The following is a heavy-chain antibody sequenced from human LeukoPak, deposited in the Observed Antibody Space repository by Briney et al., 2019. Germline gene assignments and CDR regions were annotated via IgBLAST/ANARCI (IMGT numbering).Heavy chain of an antibody. J-gene: IGHJ4*02. D-gene: IGHD1-26*01. CDR2: ISTSSIYI. Sequence: GTSLRLSCAASGFSFTSYNFHWVRQAPGKGLEWVSSISTSSIYIYYADSVKGRFTISRDNAKNSLYLQMNSLRAEDTAVYYCARDQGGSYSYWGQGTLVTVSS. CDR1: GFSFTSYN. V-gene: IGHV3-21*01. CDR3: ARDQGGSYSY.